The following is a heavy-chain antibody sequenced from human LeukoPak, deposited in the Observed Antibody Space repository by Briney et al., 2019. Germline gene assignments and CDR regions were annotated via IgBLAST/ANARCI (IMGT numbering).Heavy chain of an antibody. Sequence: SETLSLTCTVSGGSISSYYWSWIRQPPGKGLEWIGYISYSGSTNYNPSLKSRVTMSVDTSKNQFSLKLHSVTAADTAVYYCARVHFGSSWSRGQYFFDFWGQGTLVTVSS. J-gene: IGHJ4*02. CDR2: ISYSGST. CDR3: ARVHFGSSWSRGQYFFDF. CDR1: GGSISSYY. D-gene: IGHD6-13*01. V-gene: IGHV4-59*01.